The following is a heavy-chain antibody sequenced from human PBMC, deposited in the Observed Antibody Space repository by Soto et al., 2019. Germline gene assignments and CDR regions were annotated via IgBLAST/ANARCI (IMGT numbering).Heavy chain of an antibody. CDR1: GGSISSSSNH. V-gene: IGHV4-39*01. Sequence: QLQLQESGPGLVKPSETLSLTCTVSGGSISSSSNHWGWIRQPPGKGLEWIGNIYYSENTYFNPSLKSRVTISVDTSKNQFSLRLTSVTAADTAVYYCATHPPYGPLDHWGQGTLVTVSS. CDR2: IYYSENT. CDR3: ATHPPYGPLDH. J-gene: IGHJ4*02. D-gene: IGHD4-17*01.